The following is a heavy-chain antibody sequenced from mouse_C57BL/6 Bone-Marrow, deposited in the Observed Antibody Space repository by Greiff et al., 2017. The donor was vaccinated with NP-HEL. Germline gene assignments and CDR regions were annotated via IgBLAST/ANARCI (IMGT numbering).Heavy chain of an antibody. CDR3: ARLGYGYFSAWFAY. CDR1: GFTFSDYG. CDR2: ISSGSSTI. J-gene: IGHJ3*01. Sequence: EVQGVESGGGLVKPGGSLKLSCAASGFTFSDYGMHWVRQAPEKGLEWVAYISSGSSTIYYADTVKGRFTISRDNAKNTLFLQMTSLRSEYTAMYYCARLGYGYFSAWFAYGGQGTLVTVSA. V-gene: IGHV5-17*01. D-gene: IGHD2-2*01.